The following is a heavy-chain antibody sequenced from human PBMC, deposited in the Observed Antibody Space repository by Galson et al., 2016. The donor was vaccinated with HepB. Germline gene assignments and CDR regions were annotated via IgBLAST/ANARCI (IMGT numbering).Heavy chain of an antibody. CDR3: ARGALFDTYHFDY. J-gene: IGHJ4*02. Sequence: PALVKPTQTLTLTCTFSGFSLTTRGKCVSWIRQPPGKALEWLALIDWDDAKYYNASLRTRLTISKDTSKNQVVLTMTNIDPVDTATYYCARGALFDTYHFDYGGQGTLVTVSS. D-gene: IGHD3-10*02. CDR2: IDWDDAK. V-gene: IGHV2-70*01. CDR1: GFSLTTRGKC.